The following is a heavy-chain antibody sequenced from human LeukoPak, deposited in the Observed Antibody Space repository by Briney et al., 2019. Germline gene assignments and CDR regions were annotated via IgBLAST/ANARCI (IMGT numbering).Heavy chain of an antibody. J-gene: IGHJ6*02. CDR2: INPNSGGT. V-gene: IGHV1-2*02. D-gene: IGHD2-2*01. CDR1: GYTFTGYY. CDR3: ARDLVSGYCSSTSCPGGSGMDV. Sequence: ASVKVSCKASGYTFTGYYMHWVRQAPGQGHEWMGWINPNSGGTNYAQKFQGRVTMTRDTSISTAYMELSRLRSDDTAVYYCARDLVSGYCSSTSCPGGSGMDVWGQGTTVTVSS.